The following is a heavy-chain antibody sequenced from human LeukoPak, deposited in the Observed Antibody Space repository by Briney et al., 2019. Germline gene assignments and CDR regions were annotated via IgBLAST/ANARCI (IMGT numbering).Heavy chain of an antibody. V-gene: IGHV1-18*01. D-gene: IGHD5-24*01. CDR1: GYTFTSYG. Sequence: ASVKVSCKASGYTFTSYGISWVRQAPGQGLEWMGWISAYNGNTNYAQKLQGRVTMTTDTSTSTAYMELRSLRSEDTALYYCARDNSVRDEAWWFNPWGQGTLVTVSS. J-gene: IGHJ5*02. CDR3: ARDNSVRDEAWWFNP. CDR2: ISAYNGNT.